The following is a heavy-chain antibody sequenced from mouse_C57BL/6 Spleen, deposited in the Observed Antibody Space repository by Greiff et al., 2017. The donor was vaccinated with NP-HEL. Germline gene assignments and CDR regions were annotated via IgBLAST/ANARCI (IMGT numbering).Heavy chain of an antibody. CDR2: IYPRSGNT. CDR3: ARYYGNYWYCDV. J-gene: IGHJ1*03. D-gene: IGHD2-1*01. V-gene: IGHV1-81*01. Sequence: VHLVESGAELARPGASVKLSCKASGYTFTSYGISWVKQRTGQGLEWIGEIYPRSGNTYYNEKFKGKATLTADKSSSTAYMELRSLTSEDSAVYFCARYYGNYWYCDVWGTGTTVTVSS. CDR1: GYTFTSYG.